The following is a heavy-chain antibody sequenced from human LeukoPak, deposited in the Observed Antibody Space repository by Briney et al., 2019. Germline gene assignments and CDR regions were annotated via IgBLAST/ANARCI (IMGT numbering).Heavy chain of an antibody. J-gene: IGHJ6*03. CDR3: AKDSLSYNYYYYYMDV. Sequence: KAGGSLRLSCAASGFTFSSYSLNWVRQAPGKGLEWVSSISGTSSYIYYADSAKGRFTISRDNAKNSLYLQMNSLRAEDTAVYYCAKDSLSYNYYYYYMDVWGKGTTVTVSS. CDR1: GFTFSSYS. V-gene: IGHV3-21*01. CDR2: ISGTSSYI. D-gene: IGHD5-18*01.